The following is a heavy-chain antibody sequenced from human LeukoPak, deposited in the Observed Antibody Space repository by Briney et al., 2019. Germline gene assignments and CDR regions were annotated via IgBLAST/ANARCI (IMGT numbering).Heavy chain of an antibody. J-gene: IGHJ4*02. CDR1: GGSISSGSYY. V-gene: IGHV4-61*02. CDR2: IYTSGST. CDR3: ARAGMGEIQLWLRYFDY. Sequence: PSETLSLTCTVSGGSISSGSYYWSWIRQPAGKGLEWIGRIYTSGSTNYNPSLKSRVTISVDTSKNQFSLKLSSVTAADTAVYYCARAGMGEIQLWLRYFDYRGQGTLVTVSS. D-gene: IGHD5-18*01.